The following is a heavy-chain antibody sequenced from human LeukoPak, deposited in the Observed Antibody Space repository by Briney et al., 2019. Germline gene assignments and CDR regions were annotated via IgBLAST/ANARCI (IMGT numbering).Heavy chain of an antibody. CDR2: INAGNGNT. Sequence: ASVKVSCKASGYTFTSYAIHWVRQAPGQRLEWMGWINAGNGNTKFSQNFQDRVTITRDTSASTAYVELSSLRSEDTAMYYCARGYCSGGSCYSTVDYWGQGTLVTVPS. CDR3: ARGYCSGGSCYSTVDY. D-gene: IGHD2-15*01. J-gene: IGHJ4*02. CDR1: GYTFTSYA. V-gene: IGHV1-3*01.